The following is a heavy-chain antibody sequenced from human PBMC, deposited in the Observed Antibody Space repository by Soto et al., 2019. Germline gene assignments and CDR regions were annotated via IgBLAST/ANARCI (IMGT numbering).Heavy chain of an antibody. J-gene: IGHJ4*02. CDR1: GYTFSSYA. CDR2: ISAYNGNT. Sequence: QVKLVQSGAEVKKPGASVKVSCKASGYTFSSYAISWVRQAPGQGLEWMGWISAYNGNTKYAQKVQGRVTKTTDTSTSTAYMKVTRLRSADTVVYYSARDRPPADYPGQGTLVIVST. CDR3: ARDRPPADY. V-gene: IGHV1-18*01.